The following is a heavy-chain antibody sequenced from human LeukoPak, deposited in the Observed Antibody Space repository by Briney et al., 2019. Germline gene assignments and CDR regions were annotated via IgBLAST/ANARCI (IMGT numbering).Heavy chain of an antibody. CDR1: GFSVSTNS. CDR3: ARVKGRPIFGVVEGFDY. Sequence: PGGSLRLSCAASGFSVSTNSMTWVRQGLGKGLEWVSVIYRGDRAYYADSVKGRFTISRDTSKNTLFLQMNSLRAEDTAVYYCARVKGRPIFGVVEGFDYWGQGTLVTVSS. D-gene: IGHD3-3*01. J-gene: IGHJ4*02. CDR2: IYRGDRA. V-gene: IGHV3-66*02.